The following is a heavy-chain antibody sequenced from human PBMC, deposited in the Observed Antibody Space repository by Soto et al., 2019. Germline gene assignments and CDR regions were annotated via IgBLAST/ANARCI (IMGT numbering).Heavy chain of an antibody. CDR1: GGTFSSYA. CDR2: IIPIFGTA. CDR3: ARGIATGQLDP. Sequence: ASVKVSCKASGGTFSSYAISWVRRAPGQGLEWMGGIIPIFGTANYAQKFQGRVTITADESTSTAYMDLSSLRSEDTAVYYCARGIATGQLDPWGQGTLVTVSS. V-gene: IGHV1-69*13. J-gene: IGHJ5*02. D-gene: IGHD2-15*01.